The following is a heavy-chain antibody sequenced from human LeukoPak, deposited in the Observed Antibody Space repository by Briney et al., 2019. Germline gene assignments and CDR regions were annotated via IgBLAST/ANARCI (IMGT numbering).Heavy chain of an antibody. J-gene: IGHJ6*03. CDR1: GGTFRTYS. Sequence: SMKVSCKASGGTFRTYSVTWVRQAPGQGLEWMGGIIPIFGTPNYAQKFQGRVKVTTDDATGTAYMELSSLMSEDTAIYYCARVDRYHFYLDVWGKGTPVTVSS. V-gene: IGHV1-69*05. CDR3: ARVDRYHFYLDV. CDR2: IIPIFGTP.